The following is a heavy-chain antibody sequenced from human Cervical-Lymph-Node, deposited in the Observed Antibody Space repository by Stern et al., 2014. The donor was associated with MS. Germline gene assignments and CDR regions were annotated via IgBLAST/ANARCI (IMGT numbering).Heavy chain of an antibody. CDR3: ARWGPTVTTNYFDY. Sequence: VQLVESGPGLVKPSGTLSLTCAVSGGSIRSSNWLSWVRQPPGKGLEWIGEIYHSGSTNYTPSLKSRVTISVDKSKNQFSLKLSSVTAADTAVYYCARWGPTVTTNYFDYWGQGTLVTVSS. J-gene: IGHJ4*02. D-gene: IGHD4-17*01. CDR1: GGSIRSSNW. CDR2: IYHSGST. V-gene: IGHV4-4*02.